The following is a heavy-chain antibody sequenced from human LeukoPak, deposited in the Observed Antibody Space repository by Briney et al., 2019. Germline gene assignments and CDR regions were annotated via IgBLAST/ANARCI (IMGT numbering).Heavy chain of an antibody. J-gene: IGHJ4*02. CDR2: IYSGGST. CDR1: GFTVSSNY. CDR3: ARGLLWFGEYGTDY. D-gene: IGHD3-10*01. V-gene: IGHV3-53*01. Sequence: GGSLRLSCAASGFTVSSNYMSWVRQAPGKGLEWVSVIYSGGSTYYADSVKGRFTISRDNSKNTLYLQMNSLRAEDTAVYYCARGLLWFGEYGTDYWGQGTLVTVSS.